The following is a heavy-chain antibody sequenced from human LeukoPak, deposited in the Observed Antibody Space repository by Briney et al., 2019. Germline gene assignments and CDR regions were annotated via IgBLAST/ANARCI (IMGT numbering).Heavy chain of an antibody. CDR1: GGSIISYY. V-gene: IGHV4-59*13. Sequence: SETLSLTCTVSGGSIISYYWSWIRQPPGKGLGYIWYIYYSGSTNYNPSLKSRVTISVDTSKNQFSLNLRSVTAADTAVDYCARGSGTRHMPPDYWGQGILVTVSS. J-gene: IGHJ4*02. CDR3: ARGSGTRHMPPDY. D-gene: IGHD3-10*01. CDR2: IYYSGST.